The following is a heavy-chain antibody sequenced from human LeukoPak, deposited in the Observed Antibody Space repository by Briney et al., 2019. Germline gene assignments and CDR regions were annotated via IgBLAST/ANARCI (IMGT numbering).Heavy chain of an antibody. V-gene: IGHV4-39*07. CDR2: IYYSGST. CDR3: ARYYYGSGSYYGIDY. J-gene: IGHJ4*02. D-gene: IGHD3-10*01. Sequence: PSETLSLTCTVSGGSISSSSYYWGWIRQPPGKGLEWIVSIYYSGSTYYNPSLKSRVTISVDTSKNQFSLKLSSVTAADTAVYYCARYYYGSGSYYGIDYWGQGTLVTVSA. CDR1: GGSISSSSYY.